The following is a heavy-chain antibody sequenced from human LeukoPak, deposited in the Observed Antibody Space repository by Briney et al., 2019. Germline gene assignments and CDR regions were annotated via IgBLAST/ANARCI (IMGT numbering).Heavy chain of an antibody. Sequence: ASVKVSCTASGDTFTTYGISWVRQAPGQGLEWMGWISAYNDNTNYAPKLQGRVTMTTDTSTSTAYMELRSLRSDDTAVYYCARDPKYSSSATNNWFDPWGQGTLVTVSS. CDR3: ARDPKYSSSATNNWFDP. V-gene: IGHV1-18*01. CDR1: GDTFTTYG. D-gene: IGHD6-6*01. J-gene: IGHJ5*02. CDR2: ISAYNDNT.